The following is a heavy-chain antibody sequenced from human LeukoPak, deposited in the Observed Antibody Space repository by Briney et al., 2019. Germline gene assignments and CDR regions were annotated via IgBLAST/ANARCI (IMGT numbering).Heavy chain of an antibody. CDR3: ARPIQYRVVRGLSGAFDI. D-gene: IGHD3-10*01. V-gene: IGHV4-39*07. Sequence: PSETLSLTCTVSGGSISSSSYYWGWIRQPPGKGLEWIGSIYYSGSTYYNPSLKSRVTISVDTSKNQFSLKLSSVTAADTAVYYCARPIQYRVVRGLSGAFDIWGQGTMVTVSS. CDR2: IYYSGST. CDR1: GGSISSSSYY. J-gene: IGHJ3*02.